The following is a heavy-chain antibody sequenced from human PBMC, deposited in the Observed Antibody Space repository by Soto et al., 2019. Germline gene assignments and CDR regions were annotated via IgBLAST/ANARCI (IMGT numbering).Heavy chain of an antibody. CDR1: GGTFSSYT. D-gene: IGHD3-22*01. CDR2: IIPILGIA. CDR3: ARDRSHSSAYWWLDY. Sequence: SVKVSCKASGGTFSSYTISWVRQAPGQGLEWMGRIIPILGIANYAQKFQGRVTITADKSTSTAYMELSSLRSEDTAVYYCARDRSHSSAYWWLDYGGQGTQVTVS. V-gene: IGHV1-69*04. J-gene: IGHJ4*02.